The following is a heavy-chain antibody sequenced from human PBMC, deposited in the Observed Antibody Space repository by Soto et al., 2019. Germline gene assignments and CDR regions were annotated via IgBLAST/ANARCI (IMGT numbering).Heavy chain of an antibody. CDR2: ISYDGNNK. Sequence: VTLSCAACGWTFSSYAMHWVRQAPGKGLEWVAVISYDGNNKYYADSVTGRFTISRGNSKNTLYLPMNSLRAEDTVVYSCGRQLGDGDPSPDNWGQRILVTVPS. J-gene: IGHJ4*02. CDR1: GWTFSSYA. V-gene: IGHV3-30-3*01. D-gene: IGHD6-13*01. CDR3: GRQLGDGDPSPDN.